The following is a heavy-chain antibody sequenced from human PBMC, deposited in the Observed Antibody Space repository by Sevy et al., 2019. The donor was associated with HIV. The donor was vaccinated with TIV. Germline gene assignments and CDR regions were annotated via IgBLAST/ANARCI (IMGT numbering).Heavy chain of an antibody. Sequence: GGSLRLSCAASGFTFNIYSMSWIRQTPGKGLEWVATLSFGCGKINHADSVKGRFTMSRDDSKNAVYLQMNNLRIEDTAIYYCAREGCTKPHDYWGQGTLVTVSS. J-gene: IGHJ4*02. D-gene: IGHD2-8*01. CDR1: GFTFNIYS. CDR2: LSFGCGKI. V-gene: IGHV3-23*01. CDR3: AREGCTKPHDY.